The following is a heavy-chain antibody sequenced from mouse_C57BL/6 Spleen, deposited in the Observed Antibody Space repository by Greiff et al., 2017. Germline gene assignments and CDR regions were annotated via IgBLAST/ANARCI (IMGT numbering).Heavy chain of an antibody. D-gene: IGHD2-5*01. V-gene: IGHV1-81*01. CDR3: ARYYSNYWYFDV. J-gene: IGHJ1*03. CDR1: GYTFTSYG. CDR2: IYPRSGNT. Sequence: QVQLQQSGAELARPGASVKLSCKASGYTFTSYGISWVKQRTGPGLEWIGAIYPRSGNTYYNEKFKGKATLTADKSSSTAYMELRSLTSEDSAVYFCARYYSNYWYFDVWGTGTTVTVSS.